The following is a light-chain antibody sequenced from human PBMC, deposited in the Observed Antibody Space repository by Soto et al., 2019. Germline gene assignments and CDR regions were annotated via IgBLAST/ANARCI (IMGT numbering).Light chain of an antibody. CDR1: QSISSY. J-gene: IGKJ5*01. Sequence: DIQMTQSPSSLSASVGDRVTITCRASQSISSYLNWYQQKPGKAPKLLIYAASTLQSGVPSRFSGSGSGTDFTLTISCLQSEDFATYYCQQYYSYPITLGQGTRLEIK. V-gene: IGKV1-39*01. CDR2: AAS. CDR3: QQYYSYPIT.